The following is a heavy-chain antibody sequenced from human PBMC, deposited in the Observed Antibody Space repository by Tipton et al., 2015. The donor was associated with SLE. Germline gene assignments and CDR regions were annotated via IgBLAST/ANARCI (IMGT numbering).Heavy chain of an antibody. CDR3: ARGEAARPSDY. V-gene: IGHV1-69*06. Sequence: QLVQSGAEVKKPGSSVKVSCKASGGTFSSYAISWVRQAPGQGLEWMGGIIPMFGTSNYAQKFKGRVTIIADKSTSTAYMELSSLRSEDTAVYYCARGEAARPSDYWGQGTLVTVSS. D-gene: IGHD6-6*01. J-gene: IGHJ4*02. CDR1: GGTFSSYA. CDR2: IIPMFGTS.